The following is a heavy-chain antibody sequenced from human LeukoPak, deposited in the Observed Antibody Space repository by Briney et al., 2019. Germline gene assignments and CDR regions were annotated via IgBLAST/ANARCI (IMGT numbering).Heavy chain of an antibody. CDR2: ISDSGGST. V-gene: IGHV3-23*01. CDR3: AIDRYGSGSYGYFDS. Sequence: GGSLSLSCAASGFTFSSYPMTWVRQAPGKGLEWVSTISDSGGSTYYADSVKGRFTLSRDNSKNTLYLQMNSLRAEDTAIYYCAIDRYGSGSYGYFDSWGQGTRVTVSS. J-gene: IGHJ4*02. D-gene: IGHD3-10*01. CDR1: GFTFSSYP.